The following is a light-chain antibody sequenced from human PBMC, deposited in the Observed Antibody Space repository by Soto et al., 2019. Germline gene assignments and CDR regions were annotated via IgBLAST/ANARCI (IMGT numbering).Light chain of an antibody. V-gene: IGKV1-5*03. Sequence: DIQMTQSPSTLSASVGDRVTITCRASQSISSWLAWYQQKPGKAPKLLIYKASSLESGGPSRFSGSGSGTELTLTISSLQTDDFATYYCQQYNSYPTFGQGTRLEIK. J-gene: IGKJ5*01. CDR1: QSISSW. CDR2: KAS. CDR3: QQYNSYPT.